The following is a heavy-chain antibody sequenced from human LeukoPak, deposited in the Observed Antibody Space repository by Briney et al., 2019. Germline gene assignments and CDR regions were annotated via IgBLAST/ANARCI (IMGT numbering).Heavy chain of an antibody. D-gene: IGHD2-2*03. CDR3: ERDGYCSSTSCSTPHWFDP. CDR1: GFTFSSYD. Sequence: GGSLRLSCAASGFTFSSYDMSWVRQAPGKGLEWVSAISGSGGSTYYADSVKGRFTISRDNSKNTLYLQMNSLRAEDTAVYYCERDGYCSSTSCSTPHWFDPWGQGTLVTVSS. V-gene: IGHV3-23*01. CDR2: ISGSGGST. J-gene: IGHJ5*02.